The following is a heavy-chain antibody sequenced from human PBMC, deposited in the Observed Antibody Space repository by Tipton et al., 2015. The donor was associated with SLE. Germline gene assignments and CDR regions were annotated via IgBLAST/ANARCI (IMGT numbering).Heavy chain of an antibody. J-gene: IGHJ6*02. D-gene: IGHD2-15*01. V-gene: IGHV4-34*01. CDR1: GGSFSGSY. CDR2: INHSGST. CDR3: ARGGRTFYYYYYGMDV. Sequence: TLSLTCAVYGGSFSGSYWSWIRQPPGKGLEWIGEINHSGSTNYNPSLKSRVTISVDTSKSQFSLKLSSVTAADTAVYYCARGGRTFYYYYYGMDVWGQGTTVTVSS.